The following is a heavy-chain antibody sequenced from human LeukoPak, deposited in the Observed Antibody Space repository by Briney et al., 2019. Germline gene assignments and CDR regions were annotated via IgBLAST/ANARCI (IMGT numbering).Heavy chain of an antibody. CDR2: ISSSGTTI. D-gene: IGHD2-15*01. Sequence: PGGSMRLSCAASGCTFSSYEMNWVRQAPGKGLEWVSYISSSGTTIYYADSVKGRFTISRDNAKNSLYLQMNSLRAEDTAVYYCARVGVVVAATGNLWFDPWGQGTLVTVSS. J-gene: IGHJ5*02. CDR1: GCTFSSYE. CDR3: ARVGVVVAATGNLWFDP. V-gene: IGHV3-48*03.